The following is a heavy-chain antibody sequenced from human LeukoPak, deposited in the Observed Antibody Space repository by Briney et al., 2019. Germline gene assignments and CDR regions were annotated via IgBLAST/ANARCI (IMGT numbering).Heavy chain of an antibody. V-gene: IGHV4-59*01. CDR2: IYYSGST. Sequence: SETLSLTCSVSGGSISSYYWSWIRQPPGKGLEWIGYIYYSGSTNYNPSLKSRVTISVDTSKNQFSLKLSSVTAADTAVYYCARDNGSKSYYYNGMDVWGQGTTVTVSS. CDR1: GGSISSYY. J-gene: IGHJ6*02. D-gene: IGHD4-23*01. CDR3: ARDNGSKSYYYNGMDV.